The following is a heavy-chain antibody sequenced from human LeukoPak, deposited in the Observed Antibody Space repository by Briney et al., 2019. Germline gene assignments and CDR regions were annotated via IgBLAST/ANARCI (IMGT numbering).Heavy chain of an antibody. J-gene: IGHJ1*01. V-gene: IGHV3-53*05. CDR1: GFTVSSNY. Sequence: GGSLRLSCAASGFTVSSNYMSWVRQAPGKGLEWVSVIYGGGTTYYADSVKGRFTISRDNSKNTLYLQMNSLRAEDTAVYYCARGGKRAVAGTRSPQYFQHWGQGTLVTVSS. D-gene: IGHD6-19*01. CDR2: IYGGGTT. CDR3: ARGGKRAVAGTRSPQYFQH.